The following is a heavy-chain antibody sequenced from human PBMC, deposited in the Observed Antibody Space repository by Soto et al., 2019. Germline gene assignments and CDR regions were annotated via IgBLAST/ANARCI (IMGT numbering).Heavy chain of an antibody. CDR2: IKQDGSEK. V-gene: IGHV3-7*01. Sequence: GGSLRLSCAASGFTFSSYWMSWVRQAPGKGLEWVANIKQDGSEKYYADSVKGRFTISRDNAKNSLYLQMNSLRAEDTAVYYCASFRSGWYYFDYWGQGTLVTVSS. CDR3: ASFRSGWYYFDY. D-gene: IGHD6-19*01. J-gene: IGHJ4*02. CDR1: GFTFSSYW.